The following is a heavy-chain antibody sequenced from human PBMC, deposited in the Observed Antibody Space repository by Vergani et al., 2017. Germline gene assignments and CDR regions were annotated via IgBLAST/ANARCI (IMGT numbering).Heavy chain of an antibody. J-gene: IGHJ6*02. Sequence: QVQLVESGGGVVQPGRSLRLSCAASGFTFSSYGMHWVRQAPGKGLEWVAVIWYDGSNKYYADSVKGRFTISRDNSKNTLYLQMNSLRAEDTAVYYCARDQAYYGMDVWGQGTTVTVSS. CDR1: GFTFSSYG. CDR2: IWYDGSNK. V-gene: IGHV3-33*01. CDR3: ARDQAYYGMDV.